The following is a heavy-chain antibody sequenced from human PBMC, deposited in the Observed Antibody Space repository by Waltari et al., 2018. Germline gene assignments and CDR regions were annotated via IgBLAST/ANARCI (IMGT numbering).Heavy chain of an antibody. J-gene: IGHJ3*02. D-gene: IGHD3-3*01. CDR3: AKGYDFWSGYLNAFDI. Sequence: VRQAPGKGLEWVSVIYSGGSTYYADSVKGRFTISRDNSKNTLYLQMNSLRAEDTAVYYCAKGYDFWSGYLNAFDIWGQGTMVTVSS. CDR2: IYSGGST. V-gene: IGHV3-23*03.